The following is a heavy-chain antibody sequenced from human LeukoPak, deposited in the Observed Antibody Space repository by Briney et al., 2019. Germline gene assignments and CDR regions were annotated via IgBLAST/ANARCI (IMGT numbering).Heavy chain of an antibody. V-gene: IGHV3-7*01. J-gene: IGHJ4*02. CDR3: ARTRANTATFDS. D-gene: IGHD5-18*01. CDR1: GFTFSRYW. CDR2: IKPDGSEK. Sequence: GGSLRLSCAASGFTFSRYWMTWVRQAPGKALEWVANIKPDGSEKYYVDSVKGRFTISRDNAKNSLYLQMNSLRGEDTAVYYCARTRANTATFDSWGQGTLVTVSS.